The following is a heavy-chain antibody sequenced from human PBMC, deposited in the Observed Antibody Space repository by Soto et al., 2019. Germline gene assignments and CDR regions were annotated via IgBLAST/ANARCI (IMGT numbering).Heavy chain of an antibody. J-gene: IGHJ6*02. V-gene: IGHV4-59*08. CDR3: ARQGFGPLHGLVDV. CDR1: GGSISSYY. CDR2: VHHSWGS. D-gene: IGHD3-10*01. Sequence: QVQLQESGPGLVKPSETKSLSCTVSGGSISSYYWSWFRRSPGKRMEWIGYVHHSWGSSYNPSLQSRVAISLDTSKSQFSLKVTSVTATDTAVYYCARQGFGPLHGLVDVWGQGTTVTVSS.